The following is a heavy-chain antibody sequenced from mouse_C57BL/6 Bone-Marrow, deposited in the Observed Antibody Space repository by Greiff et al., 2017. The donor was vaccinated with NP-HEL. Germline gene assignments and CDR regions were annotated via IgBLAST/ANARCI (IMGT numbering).Heavy chain of an antibody. D-gene: IGHD2-3*01. CDR1: GYTFTEYT. Sequence: QVQLHQPGAELVKPGASVKLSCKASGYTFTEYTIHWVKQRPGQGLEWIGWFYPGSGGTKYNEKFKDKATLTVDKSSSTAYMELSSLTSDDSAVDFCARHGDGAWFAYWGQGTLVTVSA. CDR3: ARHGDGAWFAY. V-gene: IGHV1-62-2*01. J-gene: IGHJ3*01. CDR2: FYPGSGGT.